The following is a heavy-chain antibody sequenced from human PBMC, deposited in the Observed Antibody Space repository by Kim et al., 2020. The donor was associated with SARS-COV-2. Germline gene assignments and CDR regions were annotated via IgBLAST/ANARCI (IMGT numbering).Heavy chain of an antibody. CDR3: ARVSERGYYFDY. V-gene: IGHV1-69*13. D-gene: IGHD3-16*01. J-gene: IGHJ4*02. CDR1: GGTFSSYA. Sequence: SVKVSCKASGGTFSSYAISWVRQAPGQGLEWMGGIIPIFGTANYAQKFQGRVTITADESTSTAYMELSSLRSEDTAVYYCARVSERGYYFDYWGQGTLVTVSS. CDR2: IIPIFGTA.